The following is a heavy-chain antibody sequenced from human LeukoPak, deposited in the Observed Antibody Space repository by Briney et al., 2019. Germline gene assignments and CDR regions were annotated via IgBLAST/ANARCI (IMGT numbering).Heavy chain of an antibody. J-gene: IGHJ4*02. D-gene: IGHD2-15*01. CDR1: GASVSTTSCL. V-gene: IGHV4-39*07. CDR2: ISYTGSS. CDR3: VRDLGFGGSWPLDF. Sequence: PSETLSLTCVVFGASVSTTSCLWGWVRQTPGKGLEWIVSISYTGSSYYNPSLNSRVTMSLDPAKNHLSLRMTSLTAADTAVYYCVRDLGFGGSWPLDFWGPGTVVIVST.